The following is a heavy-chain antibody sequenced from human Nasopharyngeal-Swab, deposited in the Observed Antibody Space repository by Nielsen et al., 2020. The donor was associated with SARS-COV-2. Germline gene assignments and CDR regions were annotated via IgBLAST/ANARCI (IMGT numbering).Heavy chain of an antibody. J-gene: IGHJ6*02. CDR2: INPSGGST. V-gene: IGHV1-46*01. D-gene: IGHD3-3*01. CDR1: GYTFTGYY. CDR3: ARDQSVTMETIFGVVIIGSGMDV. Sequence: ASVKVSCKASGYTFTGYYMHWVRQAPGQGLEWMGIINPSGGSTSYAQKFQGRVTMTRDTSTSTVYMELSSLRSEDTAVYYCARDQSVTMETIFGVVIIGSGMDVWGQGTTVTVSS.